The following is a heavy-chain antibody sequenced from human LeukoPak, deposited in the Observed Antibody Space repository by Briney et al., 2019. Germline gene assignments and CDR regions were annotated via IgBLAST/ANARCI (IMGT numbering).Heavy chain of an antibody. CDR2: IYYSGST. J-gene: IGHJ4*02. V-gene: IGHV4-39*01. CDR3: ASPLFDFWSGYYGY. Sequence: SETLSLTCTVSGGSISSSSYYWGWIRQPPGQGLEWIGSIYYSGSTYYNPSLKSRVTISVDTSKNQFSLKLSSVTAADTAVYYCASPLFDFWSGYYGYWGQGTLVTVSS. D-gene: IGHD3-3*01. CDR1: GGSISSSSYY.